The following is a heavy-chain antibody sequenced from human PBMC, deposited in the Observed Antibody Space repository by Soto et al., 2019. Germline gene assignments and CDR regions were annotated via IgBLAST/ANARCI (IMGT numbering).Heavy chain of an antibody. CDR2: ISSGRDTI. Sequence: EVQLVESGGGLAQPGGSLRLSCAASGFTFSDYGVTWVRQAPGKGLEWISYISSGRDTIYYADSVKGRFTISRDDAKETLFLQMNSLRDEDTALYFCTRVSRTWEDASGGRGTLVTVSS. V-gene: IGHV3-48*02. CDR1: GFTFSDYG. CDR3: TRVSRTWEDAS. D-gene: IGHD1-26*01. J-gene: IGHJ1*01.